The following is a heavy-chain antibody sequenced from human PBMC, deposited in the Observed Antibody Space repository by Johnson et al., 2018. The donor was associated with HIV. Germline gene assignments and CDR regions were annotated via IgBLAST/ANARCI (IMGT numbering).Heavy chain of an antibody. V-gene: IGHV3-74*01. Sequence: VQLVESGGGLVQPGESLRLSCAASGFTFNNYWMHWVRLGPGTGLMWVSHINTDGSSTIYAASVKGRFTISRDNAKNTLYLQMNSLRAEDTAVYYCARSASKYDAFDIWGQGTMVTVS. J-gene: IGHJ3*02. CDR3: ARSASKYDAFDI. CDR2: INTDGSST. CDR1: GFTFNNYW.